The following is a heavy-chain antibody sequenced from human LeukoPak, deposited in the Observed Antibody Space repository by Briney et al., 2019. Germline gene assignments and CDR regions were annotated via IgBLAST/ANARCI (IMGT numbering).Heavy chain of an antibody. D-gene: IGHD4/OR15-4a*01. V-gene: IGHV3-30*04. J-gene: IGHJ4*02. CDR3: AKVSDYILTLDY. Sequence: GGSLRISCAASGFTFSTHAMHWVRQAPGKGLEWGAFISYDGSKKTYTDSVKGRFTISRDNSKNTLYLQMNSLRAEDTAVYYCAKVSDYILTLDYWGQGTLVTVSS. CDR2: ISYDGSKK. CDR1: GFTFSTHA.